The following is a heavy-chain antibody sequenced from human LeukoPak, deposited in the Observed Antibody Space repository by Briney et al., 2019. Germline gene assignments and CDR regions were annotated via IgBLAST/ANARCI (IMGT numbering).Heavy chain of an antibody. Sequence: PGGSLRLSCAASGFTFSSYEMNWVRQAPGKGLEWISYISSSGGTIYYADSVKGRFTISRNNAKNSLYLQINSLRAEDTAFYYCARHGVGWLFDSWGQGALVTVSS. CDR3: ARHGVGWLFDS. CDR1: GFTFSSYE. D-gene: IGHD5-12*01. V-gene: IGHV3-48*03. J-gene: IGHJ4*02. CDR2: ISSSGGTI.